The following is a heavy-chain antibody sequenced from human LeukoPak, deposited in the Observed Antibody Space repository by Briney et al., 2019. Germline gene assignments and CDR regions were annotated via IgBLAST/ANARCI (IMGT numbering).Heavy chain of an antibody. V-gene: IGHV3-74*01. CDR3: ASFGISWRSSY. CDR1: GFRFSSPW. CDR2: ISDDGSYT. J-gene: IGHJ4*02. D-gene: IGHD2-21*01. Sequence: PGGSLRLSCAASGFRFSSPWVHWVRQAPGKELVWVSRISDDGSYTSNVDSVKGRFTISRDNVNNMLYLHMNSLRAEDTAVYYCASFGISWRSSYWGQGTLVTVSS.